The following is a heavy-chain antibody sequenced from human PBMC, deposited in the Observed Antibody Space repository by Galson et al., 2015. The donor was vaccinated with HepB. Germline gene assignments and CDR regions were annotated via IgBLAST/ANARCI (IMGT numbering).Heavy chain of an antibody. J-gene: IGHJ6*02. CDR1: GYKFTSYY. CDR3: ARGYQLLSLEVHPTNYYYYYGMDV. Sequence: SVKVSCKASGYKFTSYYMHWVRQAPGQGLEWMGIINPSGGSTDYAQKFQGRLTMTRDTSTSTVFMELSSLRSEDTAVYYCARGYQLLSLEVHPTNYYYYYGMDVWGQGTTVTVSS. D-gene: IGHD2-2*01. V-gene: IGHV1-46*01. CDR2: INPSGGST.